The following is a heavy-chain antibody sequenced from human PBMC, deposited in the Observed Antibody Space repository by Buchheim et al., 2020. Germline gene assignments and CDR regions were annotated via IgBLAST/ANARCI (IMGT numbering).Heavy chain of an antibody. D-gene: IGHD5-24*01. CDR3: ARDGEMATTNYGMDV. V-gene: IGHV3-69-1*01. CDR2: ISSSSYI. J-gene: IGHJ6*02. Sequence: EVLLVESGGGFVQPGGSLRLSCAASGFTFTSSWMHWVRQAPGKGLVWVSSISSSSYIYYADSVKGRFTISRDNAKNSLYLQMNSLRAEDTAVYYCARDGEMATTNYGMDVWGQGTT. CDR1: GFTFTSSW.